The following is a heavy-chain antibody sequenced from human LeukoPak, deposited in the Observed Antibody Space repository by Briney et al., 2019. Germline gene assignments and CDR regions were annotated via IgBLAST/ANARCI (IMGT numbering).Heavy chain of an antibody. D-gene: IGHD3-3*01. CDR3: ATWGDFWSGNYGGY. V-gene: IGHV3-15*01. J-gene: IGHJ4*02. Sequence: PGGSLRLSCASSVFTLNNARVSWVPHARGKGLECVGRSKSKIDGGTTDTAAAVKGRFSVSRADEKNTVYLQMNSLKTEDAAVYYCATWGDFWSGNYGGYWGQGTLVTVSS. CDR2: SKSKIDGGTT. CDR1: VFTLNNAR.